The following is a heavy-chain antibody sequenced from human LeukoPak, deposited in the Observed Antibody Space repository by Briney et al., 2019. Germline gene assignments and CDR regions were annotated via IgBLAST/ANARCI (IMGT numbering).Heavy chain of an antibody. J-gene: IGHJ5*02. CDR3: ARINWGVGFDP. V-gene: IGHV1-2*02. CDR1: GYTFTGYY. Sequence: ASVKVSCKASGYTFTGYYMHWARQAPGQGLEWMGWINPNNGGTNYAQKFQGRVTMTRDTSISTVYMELNSLTSDDTAVYYCARINWGVGFDPWGQGTLVTVSS. CDR2: INPNNGGT. D-gene: IGHD3-16*01.